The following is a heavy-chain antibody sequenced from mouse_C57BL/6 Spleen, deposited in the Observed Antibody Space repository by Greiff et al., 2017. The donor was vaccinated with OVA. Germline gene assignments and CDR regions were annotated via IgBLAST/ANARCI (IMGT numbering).Heavy chain of an antibody. Sequence: EVNLVESGGDLVKPGGSLKLSCAASGFTFSSYGMSWVRQTPDKRLEWVATISSGGSYTYYPDSVKGRFTISRDNAKNTLYLQMSSLKSEDTAMYYCASLDGYSPWFAYWGQGTLVTVSA. CDR2: ISSGGSYT. D-gene: IGHD2-3*01. V-gene: IGHV5-6*01. J-gene: IGHJ3*01. CDR1: GFTFSSYG. CDR3: ASLDGYSPWFAY.